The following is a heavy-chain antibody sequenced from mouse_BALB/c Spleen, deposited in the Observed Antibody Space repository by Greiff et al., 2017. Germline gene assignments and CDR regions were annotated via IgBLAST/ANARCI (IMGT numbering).Heavy chain of an antibody. CDR2: IWAGGST. V-gene: IGHV2-9*02. CDR1: GFSLTSYG. D-gene: IGHD1-1*01. CDR3: ARENYGGAMDY. Sequence: VMLVESGPGLVAPSQSLSITCTVSGFSLTSYGVHWVRQPPGKGLEWLGVIWAGGSTNYNSALMSRLSISKDNSKSQVFLKMNSLQTDDTAMYYCARENYGGAMDYWGQGTSVTVSS. J-gene: IGHJ4*01.